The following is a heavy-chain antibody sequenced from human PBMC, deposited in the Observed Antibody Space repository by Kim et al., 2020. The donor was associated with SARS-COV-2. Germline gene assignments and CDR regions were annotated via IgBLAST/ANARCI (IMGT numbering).Heavy chain of an antibody. D-gene: IGHD3-22*01. Sequence: EEPVKGRLTISRKNSKNPLYLQMNSLRAEDTAVYHCAKGAMIVVPYYFDYWGQGTLVTVSS. CDR3: AKGAMIVVPYYFDY. J-gene: IGHJ4*02. V-gene: IGHV3-23*01.